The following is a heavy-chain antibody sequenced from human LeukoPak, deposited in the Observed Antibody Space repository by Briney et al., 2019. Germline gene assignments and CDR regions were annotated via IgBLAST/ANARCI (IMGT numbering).Heavy chain of an antibody. J-gene: IGHJ5*02. D-gene: IGHD3-10*01. CDR2: IYYSGST. Sequence: SETLSLTCTVSGASISSGDYYWSWIRQLPGKGLEWIGYIYYSGSTYYNPSLKSRVTMSIDMSQSQFSLKLSSVTAADTAVYYCATHVGASLWFDPWGQGTLVTVSS. CDR3: ATHVGASLWFDP. V-gene: IGHV4-31*02. CDR1: GASISSGDYY.